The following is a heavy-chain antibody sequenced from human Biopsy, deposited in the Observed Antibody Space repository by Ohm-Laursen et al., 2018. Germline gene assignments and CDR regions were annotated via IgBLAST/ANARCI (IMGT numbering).Heavy chain of an antibody. CDR3: ARDRGGARYGMDV. V-gene: IGHV3-9*01. D-gene: IGHD1-26*01. CDR2: IRRNSAII. J-gene: IGHJ6*02. Sequence: SLRLSCAASGFTLSTYWMHWVRQPPGKGLEWVSGIRRNSAIIDYADSVRGRFTISRDNARRYLFLQMNNLKSEDTAFYYCARDRGGARYGMDVWGRGTTVTVSS. CDR1: GFTLSTYW.